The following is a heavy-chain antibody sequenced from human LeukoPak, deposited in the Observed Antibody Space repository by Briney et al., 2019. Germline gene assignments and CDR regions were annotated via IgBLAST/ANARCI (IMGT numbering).Heavy chain of an antibody. CDR2: INGDGGDI. J-gene: IGHJ4*02. V-gene: IGHV3-74*01. Sequence: GGSLRLSCAVSGFTFSNYWMHWVRQAPGKGLVWVSRINGDGGDITYADPVKGRFTMSRDNPKNTLYLQMTRLRAEDTAVYYCVRTSEGGYFDYWGQGAVVTVSS. CDR3: VRTSEGGYFDY. D-gene: IGHD1-14*01. CDR1: GFTFSNYW.